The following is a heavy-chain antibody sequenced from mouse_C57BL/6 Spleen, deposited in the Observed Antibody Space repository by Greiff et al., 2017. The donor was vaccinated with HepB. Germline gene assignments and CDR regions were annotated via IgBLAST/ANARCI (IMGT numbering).Heavy chain of an antibody. CDR2: IDPSDSYT. CDR3: ARRGLYGSSYLYAMDY. CDR1: GYTFTSYW. V-gene: IGHV1-59*01. D-gene: IGHD1-1*01. J-gene: IGHJ4*01. Sequence: QVQLKQPGAELVRPGTSVKLSCQASGYTFTSYWMHWVKQRPGQGLEWIGVIDPSDSYTNYNQKFKGKATLTVDTSSSTSYMQLSSLTSEDSAVYYCARRGLYGSSYLYAMDYWGQGTSVTVSS.